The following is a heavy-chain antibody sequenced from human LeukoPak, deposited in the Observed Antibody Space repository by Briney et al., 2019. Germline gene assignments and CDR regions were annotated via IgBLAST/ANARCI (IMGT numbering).Heavy chain of an antibody. CDR3: AKDFPPYYYDSSGYHLYYFDY. Sequence: GGSLRLSCAASGFTFSSYAMSWVRQAPGKGLEWVSSISGSGGSTYYADSVKGRFTISRDKSKNTLYLQMNSLRAEDTAVYYCAKDFPPYYYDSSGYHLYYFDYWGQGTLVTVSS. V-gene: IGHV3-23*01. D-gene: IGHD3-22*01. CDR1: GFTFSSYA. J-gene: IGHJ4*02. CDR2: ISGSGGST.